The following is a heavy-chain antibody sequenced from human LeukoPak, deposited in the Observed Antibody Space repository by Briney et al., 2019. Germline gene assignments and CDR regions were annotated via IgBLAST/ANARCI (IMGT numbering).Heavy chain of an antibody. CDR1: GFTFSSYG. V-gene: IGHV3-30*02. CDR2: IRYDGSNK. Sequence: GGSLRLSCAASGFTFSSYGMHWVRQAPGKGLEWVAFIRYDGSNKYYADSVKGRFTISRDNSKNTLYLQMNSLRAEDTAVYYCAREAIVVVPAANRPFDYWGQGTLVTVSS. CDR3: AREAIVVVPAANRPFDY. J-gene: IGHJ4*02. D-gene: IGHD2-2*01.